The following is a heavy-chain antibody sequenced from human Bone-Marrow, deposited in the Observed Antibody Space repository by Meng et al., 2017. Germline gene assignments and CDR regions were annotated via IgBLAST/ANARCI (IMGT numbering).Heavy chain of an antibody. CDR3: ARNGPARLYYYDSSGSPNYYYYGMDV. Sequence: SETLSLTCAVYGGSFSGYYWSWIRQPPGKGLEWIGEINHSGSTNYNPSLKSRVTISVDTSKNQFSLKLSSVTAADTAVYYCARNGPARLYYYDSSGSPNYYYYGMDVWGQGTTVTVSS. CDR2: INHSGST. V-gene: IGHV4-34*01. CDR1: GGSFSGYY. D-gene: IGHD3-22*01. J-gene: IGHJ6*02.